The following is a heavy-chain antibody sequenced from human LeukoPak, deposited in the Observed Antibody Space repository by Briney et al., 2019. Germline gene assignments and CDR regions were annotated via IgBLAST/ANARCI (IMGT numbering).Heavy chain of an antibody. CDR3: AKHRIRWAAGNYFDY. J-gene: IGHJ4*02. CDR1: GFTFRNYG. Sequence: GGSLRLSCAASGFTFRNYGMHWVRQAPGKGLEWVAIIWYDGSRKYYLDSVKGRFTISRDNSKNTLYLQMNSLRAEDTAVYYCAKHRIRWAAGNYFDYWGQRTLVTVSS. D-gene: IGHD6-13*01. V-gene: IGHV3-33*06. CDR2: IWYDGSRK.